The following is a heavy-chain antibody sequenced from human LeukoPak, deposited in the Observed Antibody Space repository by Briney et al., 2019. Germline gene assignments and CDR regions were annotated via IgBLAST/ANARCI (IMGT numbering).Heavy chain of an antibody. D-gene: IGHD5-18*01. CDR2: IYYSGST. Sequence: PGGSLRLSCAASGFTFSSYAMSWVRQAPGKGLDWIGSIYYSGSTYYNPSLKRRVTISVDTSKNQFSLKLNSVTAADTAVYYCARFGAMASSHYYYYYMDVWGKGTTVTISS. J-gene: IGHJ6*03. V-gene: IGHV4-39*01. CDR1: GFTFSSYA. CDR3: ARFGAMASSHYYYYYMDV.